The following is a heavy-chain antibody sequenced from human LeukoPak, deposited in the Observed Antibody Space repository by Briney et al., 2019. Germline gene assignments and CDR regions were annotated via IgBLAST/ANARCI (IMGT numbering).Heavy chain of an antibody. CDR1: GVSISSYY. V-gene: IGHV4-59*12. Sequence: SETLSLTCTVSGVSISSYYWSWVRQPPGKGLEWIGYIYYSGSTNYNPSLKSRVTISVDTSKNQFSLKLSSVTAADTAVYYCARDYYDSSDWGQGTLVTVSS. J-gene: IGHJ1*01. CDR3: ARDYYDSSD. D-gene: IGHD3-22*01. CDR2: IYYSGST.